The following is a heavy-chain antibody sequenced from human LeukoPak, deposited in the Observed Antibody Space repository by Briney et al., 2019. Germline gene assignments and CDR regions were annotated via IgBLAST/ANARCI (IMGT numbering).Heavy chain of an antibody. CDR1: GFRFSDFT. J-gene: IGHJ5*02. Sequence: GGSLRLSCAASGFRFSDFTMTWVRQAPGKGPEWVSAIGGRGGSTYYADSLGGRFTISRDNSKDMVYLQMNSLKVEDTATYYCGKEGGAWGQGTKVTVSS. D-gene: IGHD3-16*01. CDR3: GKEGGA. CDR2: IGGRGGST. V-gene: IGHV3-23*01.